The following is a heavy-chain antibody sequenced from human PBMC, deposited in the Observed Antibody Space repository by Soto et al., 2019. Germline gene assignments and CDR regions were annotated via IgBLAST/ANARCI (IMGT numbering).Heavy chain of an antibody. CDR2: ISYDGSNK. D-gene: IGHD4-17*01. Sequence: QVQLVEPGGGVVQPGRSLRLSCAASGFTFSSYSMHWVRQAPGKGLEWVAVISYDGSNKYYADSVKGRFTISRDNSKNTLYLQMNSLRAEDTAVYYCAKDHMTTVTTGAFDIWGHGTMVTVSS. CDR3: AKDHMTTVTTGAFDI. J-gene: IGHJ3*02. CDR1: GFTFSSYS. V-gene: IGHV3-30*18.